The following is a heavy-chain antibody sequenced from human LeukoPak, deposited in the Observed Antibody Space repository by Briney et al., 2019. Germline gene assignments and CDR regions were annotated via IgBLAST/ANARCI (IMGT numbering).Heavy chain of an antibody. J-gene: IGHJ4*02. CDR1: GGTFSSYA. D-gene: IGHD5-24*01. V-gene: IGHV1-46*01. CDR2: INPSGGST. Sequence: ASVKVSCKASGGTFSSYAISWVRQAPGQGLEWMGIINPSGGSTSYAQKFQGRVTMTRDTSTSTVYMELSSLRSEDTAVYYCARVGWLQPSYYFDYWGQGTLVTVSS. CDR3: ARVGWLQPSYYFDY.